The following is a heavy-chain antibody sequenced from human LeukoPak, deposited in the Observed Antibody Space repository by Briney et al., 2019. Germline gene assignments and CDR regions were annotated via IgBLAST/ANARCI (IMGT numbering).Heavy chain of an antibody. D-gene: IGHD3-22*01. CDR2: INHSGST. J-gene: IGHJ4*02. CDR1: GGSLSGYY. V-gene: IGHV4-34*01. Sequence: SETLSLTCAFYGGSLSGYYWSWIRQPPGKGLEWIGEINHSGSTNYNPSLKSRVTISVDTSKNQFSLKLSSVTAADTAVYYCARGWQYYDTRFDYWGQGTLVTVSS. CDR3: ARGWQYYDTRFDY.